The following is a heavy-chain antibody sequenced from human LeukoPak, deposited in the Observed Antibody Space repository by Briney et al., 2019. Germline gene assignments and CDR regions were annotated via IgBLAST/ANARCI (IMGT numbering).Heavy chain of an antibody. CDR1: GFTFSSYA. D-gene: IGHD3-22*01. CDR3: AKDNFLYDSSGFSPDAFDI. V-gene: IGHV3-23*01. J-gene: IGHJ3*02. CDR2: ISGSGGST. Sequence: GGSLRLSCAASGFTFSSYAMSWVRQAPGKGLEWVSAISGSGGSTYYADSVKGRFTISRDNSKNTLYLQMNSLRAEDTAVYYCAKDNFLYDSSGFSPDAFDIWGQGTMVTVSS.